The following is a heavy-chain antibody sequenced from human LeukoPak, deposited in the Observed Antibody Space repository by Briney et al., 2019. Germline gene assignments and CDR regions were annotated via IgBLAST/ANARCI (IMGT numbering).Heavy chain of an antibody. Sequence: ETLSLTRSVSGGSISNYYWSWIRQPPGKGLEWIGSMYYSGSTNYNPSLKSRATISEDTSKKQFSLKLSSVTAADTAVYYCARAGYDTSGFWYFDLWGRGTLVTVSS. J-gene: IGHJ2*01. D-gene: IGHD3-22*01. CDR1: GGSISNYY. CDR3: ARAGYDTSGFWYFDL. V-gene: IGHV4-59*01. CDR2: MYYSGST.